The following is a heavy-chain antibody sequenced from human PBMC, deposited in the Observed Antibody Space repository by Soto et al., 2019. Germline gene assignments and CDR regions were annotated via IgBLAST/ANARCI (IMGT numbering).Heavy chain of an antibody. V-gene: IGHV4-39*01. J-gene: IGHJ4*02. CDR1: GGSISSSSYC. D-gene: IGHD3-3*01. CDR3: ARHFPKSGYYLPFDY. Sequence: SETLSLTCTVSGGSISSSSYCWGWIRKPPGKGLEWIGSIYYSGSTYYNPSLKSRVTISVDTSKNQFSLKLSSVTAADTAVYYCARHFPKSGYYLPFDYWGQGTLVTVSS. CDR2: IYYSGST.